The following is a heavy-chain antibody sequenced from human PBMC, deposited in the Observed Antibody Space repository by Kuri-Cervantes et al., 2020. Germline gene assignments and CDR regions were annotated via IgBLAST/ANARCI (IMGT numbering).Heavy chain of an antibody. CDR3: AREGSRGVGY. CDR2: INHRGST. CDR1: GGSFSGYY. V-gene: IGHV4-34*01. J-gene: IGHJ4*02. D-gene: IGHD3-10*01. Sequence: SETLSLTCAVYGGSFSGYYWSWIRQPPGKGLEWIGEINHRGSTNYNPSLKSRVTISVDTSKNQFSLKLSSVTAADTAVYYCAREGSRGVGYWGQGTLVTVSS.